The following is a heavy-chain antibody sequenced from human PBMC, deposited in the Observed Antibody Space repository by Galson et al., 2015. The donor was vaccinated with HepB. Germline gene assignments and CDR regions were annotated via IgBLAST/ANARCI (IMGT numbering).Heavy chain of an antibody. CDR3: ARDSSSWFDYYYYMDV. J-gene: IGHJ6*03. CDR1: GFTFSSYG. D-gene: IGHD6-13*01. V-gene: IGHV3-33*01. CDR2: IWYDGSNK. Sequence: SLRLSCAASGFTFSSYGMHWVRQAPGKGLEWVAVIWYDGSNKYYADSVKGRFTISRDNSKNTLYLQMNSLRAEDTAVYYCARDSSSWFDYYYYMDVWGKGTTVTVSS.